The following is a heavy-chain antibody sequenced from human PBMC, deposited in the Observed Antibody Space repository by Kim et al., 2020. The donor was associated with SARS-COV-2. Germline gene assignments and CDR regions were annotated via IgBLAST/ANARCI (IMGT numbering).Heavy chain of an antibody. CDR2: ISHYNGQR. V-gene: IGHV1-18*01. CDR1: GYSFTNYG. CDR3: ARGGLRTPPRSRYFFL. Sequence: ASVKVSCKASGYSFTNYGITRVRQAPGQGLEWMGLISHYNGQRKTAHKFQGRITMTTDTSTSIAYMELRSLTSDDTAVYYCARGGLRTPPRSRYFFLWG. J-gene: IGHJ2*01. D-gene: IGHD1-26*01.